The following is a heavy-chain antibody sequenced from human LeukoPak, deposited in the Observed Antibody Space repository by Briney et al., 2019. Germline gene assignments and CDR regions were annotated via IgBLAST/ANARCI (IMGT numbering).Heavy chain of an antibody. J-gene: IGHJ4*02. V-gene: IGHV1-46*01. Sequence: ASVKVSCKASGYTFTSYFIHWVRQAPGQGLDWMGIINPSGSSTNYAQKFQGRVTMTRDTSTNTVYMELSSLRSEDTAVYYCARDYRAGNSGWYYFDYWGQGTLVTVSS. CDR2: INPSGSST. D-gene: IGHD6-19*01. CDR3: ARDYRAGNSGWYYFDY. CDR1: GYTFTSYF.